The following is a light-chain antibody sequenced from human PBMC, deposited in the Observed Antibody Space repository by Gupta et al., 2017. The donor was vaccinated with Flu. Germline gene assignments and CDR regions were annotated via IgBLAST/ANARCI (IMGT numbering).Light chain of an antibody. CDR2: AAS. J-gene: IGKJ5*01. V-gene: IGKV1-17*01. CDR1: QGISKY. Sequence: DIEMTQSPPSLSASVGDRATITCQASQGISKYLGWYQQKPGKAPKRLIYAASRVQRGVPSRFSGSGAGTEFTLTISRLHPEDFATYDCLQHNSYPFTFGQGTRLEIK. CDR3: LQHNSYPFT.